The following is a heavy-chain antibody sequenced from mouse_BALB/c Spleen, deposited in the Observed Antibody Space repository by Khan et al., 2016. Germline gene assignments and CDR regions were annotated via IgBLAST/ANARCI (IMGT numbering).Heavy chain of an antibody. Sequence: QVRLQQSGPELVKPGASVRISCKASGYTFTSYYIHWVKQRPGQGLEWIGWIYPGNVNTKYNEKFKGKATLTADKSSSTAYMQLSSLTSEDSAVYLSARGGLRRGYYFDYWGQGTTLTVSS. CDR1: GYTFTSYY. CDR3: ARGGLRRGYYFDY. V-gene: IGHV1S56*01. CDR2: IYPGNVNT. D-gene: IGHD2-4*01. J-gene: IGHJ2*01.